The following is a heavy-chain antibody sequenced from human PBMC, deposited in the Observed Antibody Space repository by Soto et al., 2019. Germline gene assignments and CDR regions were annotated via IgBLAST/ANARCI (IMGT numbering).Heavy chain of an antibody. V-gene: IGHV1-3*01. D-gene: IGHD5-12*01. CDR2: INAGNGNT. Sequence: ASVKVACKASGYTFTNYAMHWVRQAPGQRLEWMGWINAGNGNTKYSQKFQGRVTITRDTSASTAYMELSSLRSEDTAVYYCARNVVANGWFDPWGQGTLVIVSS. CDR1: GYTFTNYA. CDR3: ARNVVANGWFDP. J-gene: IGHJ5*02.